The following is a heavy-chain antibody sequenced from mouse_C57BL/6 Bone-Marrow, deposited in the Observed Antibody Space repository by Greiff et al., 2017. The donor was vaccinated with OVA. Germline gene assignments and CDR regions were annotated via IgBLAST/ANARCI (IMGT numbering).Heavy chain of an antibody. CDR1: GYTFTSYD. D-gene: IGHD1-1*01. J-gene: IGHJ1*03. Sequence: QVQLQQSGPELVKPGASVKLSCKASGYTFTSYDINWVKQRPGQGLEWIGWIYPRDGSTKYNEKFKGKATLTVDTSSSTAYMELHSLTSEDSAVYFGAGGATVVATRYFDVWGTGTTVTVSS. V-gene: IGHV1-85*01. CDR2: IYPRDGST. CDR3: AGGATVVATRYFDV.